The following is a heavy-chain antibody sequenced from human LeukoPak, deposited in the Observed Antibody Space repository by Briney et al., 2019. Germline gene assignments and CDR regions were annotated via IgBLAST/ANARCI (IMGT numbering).Heavy chain of an antibody. CDR2: ISGSGGST. CDR1: GFTFSSYA. J-gene: IGHJ4*02. CDR3: AKGAIYSGNYYLDY. D-gene: IGHD1-26*01. Sequence: PGGSLRLSCAASGFTFSSYAMSWVRQAPGKGLEWVSGISGSGGSTYYADSVKGRFTISRDNSKKTLYLQMNSLRAEDTAVYYCAKGAIYSGNYYLDYWGQGTLVTVSS. V-gene: IGHV3-23*01.